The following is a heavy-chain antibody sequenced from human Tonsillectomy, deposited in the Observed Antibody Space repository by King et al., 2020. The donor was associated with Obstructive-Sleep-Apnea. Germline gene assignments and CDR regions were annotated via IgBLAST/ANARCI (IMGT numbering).Heavy chain of an antibody. V-gene: IGHV3-30*04. J-gene: IGHJ3*02. D-gene: IGHD3-10*01. CDR1: GFTFSSYA. CDR3: ARDSDDAFDI. CDR2: ISYDGSNK. Sequence: VQLVQSGGGVVQPGRSLRLSCAASGFTFSSYAMHWVRQAPGKGLEWVAVISYDGSNKYYADSVKGRFTISRDNSKNTLYLQMNSLRAEDTAVYYCARDSDDAFDIWGQGTMVTVSS.